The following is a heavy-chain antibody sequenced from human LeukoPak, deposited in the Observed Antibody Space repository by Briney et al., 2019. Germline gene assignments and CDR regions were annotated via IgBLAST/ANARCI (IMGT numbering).Heavy chain of an antibody. CDR2: IYHSGST. CDR1: GGSISSSNW. CDR3: ASGGIAAAGAEYFHH. D-gene: IGHD6-13*01. Sequence: NTSETLSLTCAVSGGSISSSNWWSWVRLPPGKGLEWVGEIYHSGSTNYNPSLKSRVTISVDKPKNQFSLKLSSVTAADMAVYYCASGGIAAAGAEYFHHWGQGTLVTVSS. V-gene: IGHV4-4*02. J-gene: IGHJ1*01.